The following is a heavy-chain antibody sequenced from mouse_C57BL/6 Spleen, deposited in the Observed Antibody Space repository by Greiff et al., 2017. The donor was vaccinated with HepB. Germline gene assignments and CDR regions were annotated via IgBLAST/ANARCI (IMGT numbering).Heavy chain of an antibody. D-gene: IGHD1-1*01. V-gene: IGHV1-54*01. CDR3: ARALRYYGSSIDY. J-gene: IGHJ2*01. CDR1: GYAFTNYL. CDR2: INPGSGGT. Sequence: QVQLQQSGAELVRPGTSVKVSCKASGYAFTNYLIEWVKQRPGQGLEWIGVINPGSGGTNYNEKFKGKATLTADKSSSTAYMQLSSLTSEDSAVYFCARALRYYGSSIDYWGQGTTLTVSS.